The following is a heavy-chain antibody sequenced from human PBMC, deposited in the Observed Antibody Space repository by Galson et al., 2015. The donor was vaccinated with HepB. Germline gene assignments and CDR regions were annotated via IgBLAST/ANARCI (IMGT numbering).Heavy chain of an antibody. CDR1: GGSISSGGYY. Sequence: TLSLTCTVSGGSISSGGYYWSWIRQHPGQGLEWIGYIYYSGSTYYNPSLKSRVTISVDTSKNQFSLKLSSVTAADTAVYYCARLGGAKVPPRSDDAFDIWGQGTMVTVSS. J-gene: IGHJ3*02. CDR2: IYYSGST. CDR3: ARLGGAKVPPRSDDAFDI. V-gene: IGHV4-31*03. D-gene: IGHD1-26*01.